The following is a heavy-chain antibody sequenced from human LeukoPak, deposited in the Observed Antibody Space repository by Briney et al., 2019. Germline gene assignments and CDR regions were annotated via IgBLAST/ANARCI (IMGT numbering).Heavy chain of an antibody. CDR2: IRYDGSNK. D-gene: IGHD1-26*01. CDR3: AKGGQWELPFDY. J-gene: IGHJ4*02. V-gene: IGHV3-30*02. Sequence: GGSLRLSCAASGFTFSSYGMHWVRQAPGKGLEWVAFIRYDGSNKYYADSVKGRFTISRDDSKNTLYLQMNSLRAEDTAVYYCAKGGQWELPFDYWGQGTLVTVPS. CDR1: GFTFSSYG.